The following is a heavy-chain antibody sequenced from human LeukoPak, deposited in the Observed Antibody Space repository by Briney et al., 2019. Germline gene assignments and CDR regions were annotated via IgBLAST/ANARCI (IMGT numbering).Heavy chain of an antibody. Sequence: GGSLRLSCAASGFTFSSYAMHWVRQAPGKGLEWVAFIRFDGSKKYYADSVKGRFTISRDNSKNTLYLQMNSLRAEDAAVYYCARIFGYAFDIWGQGTMVTVSS. CDR2: IRFDGSKK. CDR1: GFTFSSYA. CDR3: ARIFGYAFDI. D-gene: IGHD3-3*01. V-gene: IGHV3-30*02. J-gene: IGHJ3*02.